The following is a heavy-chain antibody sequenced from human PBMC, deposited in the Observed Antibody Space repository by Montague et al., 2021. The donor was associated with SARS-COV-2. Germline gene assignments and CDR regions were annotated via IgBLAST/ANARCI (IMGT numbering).Heavy chain of an antibody. V-gene: IGHV4-34*01. D-gene: IGHD2-2*01. CDR3: ARVRAVPAAMRIFSLGRSYYGMDV. CDR1: GGSFSGYY. J-gene: IGHJ6*02. Sequence: SETLSLTCAVYGGSFSGYYWSWIRQPPGKGLEWIGEINHSGGTNYNPSLKSRVTISVDTSKNQFSLKLSSVTAADTAVYYCARVRAVPAAMRIFSLGRSYYGMDVWGLGTTVTVSS. CDR2: INHSGGT.